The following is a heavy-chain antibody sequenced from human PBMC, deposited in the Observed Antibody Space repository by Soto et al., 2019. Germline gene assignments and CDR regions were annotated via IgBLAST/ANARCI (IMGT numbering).Heavy chain of an antibody. CDR2: INHSGST. CDR1: GGSFSGYY. J-gene: IGHJ4*02. D-gene: IGHD3-10*01. V-gene: IGHV4-34*01. Sequence: SETLSLTCAVYGGSFSGYYWSWIRQPPGKGLEWIGEINHSGSTNYDPSLKSRVTISVDTSKNQFSLKLSSVTAADTAVYYCARGHGVFAYWGKGTLVPVSS. CDR3: ARGHGVFAY.